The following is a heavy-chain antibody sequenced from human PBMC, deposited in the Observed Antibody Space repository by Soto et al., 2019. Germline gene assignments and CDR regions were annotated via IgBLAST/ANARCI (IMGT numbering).Heavy chain of an antibody. J-gene: IGHJ4*02. CDR2: IYYSGST. Sequence: SETLSLTCTVSGGSISSYYWSWIRQPPWKGLEWIGYIYYSGSTNYNPSLKSRVTISVDTSKNQFPLKLSSVTTADTAVYFCAREGNLGRWIQPLDSWGQGTLVTVSS. V-gene: IGHV4-59*01. CDR3: AREGNLGRWIQPLDS. D-gene: IGHD2-2*03. CDR1: GGSISSYY.